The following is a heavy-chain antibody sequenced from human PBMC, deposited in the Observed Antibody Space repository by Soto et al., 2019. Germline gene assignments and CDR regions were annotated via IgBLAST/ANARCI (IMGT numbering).Heavy chain of an antibody. Sequence: TQTLTQTFYISGVALRTKGMCVSWIRQPPGKALERLALIDWDDDKYYSTSLKTRLTISKDTSKNQVVLTMTNMDPVDTATYYCARIAGVYVHRFPTYYYHYGMDVWGQGTTVTVSS. CDR3: ARIAGVYVHRFPTYYYHYGMDV. D-gene: IGHD2-8*01. V-gene: IGHV2-70*01. J-gene: IGHJ6*02. CDR2: IDWDDDK. CDR1: GVALRTKGMC.